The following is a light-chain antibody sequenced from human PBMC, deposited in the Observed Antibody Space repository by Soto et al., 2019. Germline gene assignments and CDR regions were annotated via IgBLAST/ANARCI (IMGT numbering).Light chain of an antibody. V-gene: IGLV2-11*01. Sequence: QSALTQPRSVSGSPGQSVTISCTGPSSDIGGYNYVSWYQQHPGKVPKLMIYEGSKRPSGISNRFSGSKSGNTASLIISGLQGDDEGDYYCCAYVSSNTLLFGGGTKLTVL. CDR2: EGS. CDR3: CAYVSSNTLL. J-gene: IGLJ3*02. CDR1: SSDIGGYNY.